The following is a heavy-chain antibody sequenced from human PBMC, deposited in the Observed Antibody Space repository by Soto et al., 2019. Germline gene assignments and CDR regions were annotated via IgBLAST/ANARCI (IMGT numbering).Heavy chain of an antibody. V-gene: IGHV4-34*01. D-gene: IGHD1-26*01. Sequence: PSGTLSLTCDVYGGSFSGYFWNWIRQSPGKGLEWIGKVNHNGRNNYNPSLKSRVTISLDMSKKQISLKLTSVTAADTAVYYCARGGSSHWPVAFHFSGQGTMVTVS. CDR2: VNHNGRN. CDR3: ARGGSSHWPVAFHF. CDR1: GGSFSGYF. J-gene: IGHJ3*01.